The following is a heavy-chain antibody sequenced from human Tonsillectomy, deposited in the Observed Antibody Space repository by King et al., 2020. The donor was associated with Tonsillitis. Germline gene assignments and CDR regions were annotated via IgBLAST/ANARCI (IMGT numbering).Heavy chain of an antibody. CDR1: GYSFTSYW. Sequence: VQLVESGAEVKKPGESLKIYCKGSGYSFTSYWIGWVCQMPGKGLEGMGNIYPGDSDTRYSPSFQGQVTIPADKSFSTAYRLGSSLKASDTAMYYCARPRHCGGDCYSHYYFDYWGQGTLVTVSS. D-gene: IGHD2-21*02. V-gene: IGHV5-51*01. CDR2: IYPGDSDT. CDR3: ARPRHCGGDCYSHYYFDY. J-gene: IGHJ4*02.